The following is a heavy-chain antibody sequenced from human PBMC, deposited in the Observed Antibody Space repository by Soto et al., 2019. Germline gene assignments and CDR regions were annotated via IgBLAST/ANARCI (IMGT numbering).Heavy chain of an antibody. CDR2: IWYDGSIK. J-gene: IGHJ3*02. CDR3: GRASSGSFDALDM. V-gene: IGHV3-33*01. CDR1: GFTFGIYG. D-gene: IGHD1-26*01. Sequence: QVQLVESGGGVVQPGRSLRLSCAASGFTFGIYGMHWVRQAPGKGLEWVAVIWYDGSIKYHADSVKGRFTISRDNSKNTVYLQMNSLRDEDTAVYYCGRASSGSFDALDMWGQGTMVTVSS.